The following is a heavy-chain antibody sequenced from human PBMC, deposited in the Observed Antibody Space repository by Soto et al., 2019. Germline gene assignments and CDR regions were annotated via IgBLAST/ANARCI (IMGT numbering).Heavy chain of an antibody. Sequence: LRLSCAASGFTFSSYAMSWVRQAPGKGLDWVSTISGSGSSTYSADSVRGRFTISRDNAKNTLYLQMNSLRAEDTAVYYCAKDKGYYGSGSRNSDYWGQGTLVTVSS. CDR2: ISGSGSST. CDR3: AKDKGYYGSGSRNSDY. CDR1: GFTFSSYA. J-gene: IGHJ4*02. D-gene: IGHD3-10*01. V-gene: IGHV3-23*01.